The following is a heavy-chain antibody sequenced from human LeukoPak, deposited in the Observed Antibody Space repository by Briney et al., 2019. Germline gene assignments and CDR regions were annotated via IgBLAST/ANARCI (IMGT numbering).Heavy chain of an antibody. CDR1: GFTFSSYE. J-gene: IGHJ4*02. D-gene: IGHD3-10*01. CDR2: ISSSGSTR. CDR3: ARERTPKHYYGSGSYDRYFDH. Sequence: PGGSLRLSCAGSGFTFSSYEMNWVRQAPGKGLEWVSFISSSGSTRYYADSVKGRFTISRDTTKNSLHLQMNSLRAEDTAVYYCARERTPKHYYGSGSYDRYFDHWGQGTLVTVSS. V-gene: IGHV3-48*03.